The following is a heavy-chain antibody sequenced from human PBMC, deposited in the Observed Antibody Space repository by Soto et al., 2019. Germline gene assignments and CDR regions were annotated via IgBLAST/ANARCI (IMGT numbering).Heavy chain of an antibody. D-gene: IGHD1-7*01. V-gene: IGHV4-34*01. J-gene: IGHJ5*02. CDR1: GGSFDDFY. CDR2: ISHDGGT. Sequence: SETLSLTCAFYGGSFDDFYWSWVRQSPGKGLEWIGEISHDGGTNYNPSLASRVTISVDTSKNQFSLKLSSVTAADTAVYYCARAILELPNWFDPWGQGTLVTVSS. CDR3: ARAILELPNWFDP.